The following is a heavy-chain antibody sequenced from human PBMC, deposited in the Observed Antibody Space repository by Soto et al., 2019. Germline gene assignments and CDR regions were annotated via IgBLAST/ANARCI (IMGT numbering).Heavy chain of an antibody. CDR1: GFTFSSYG. J-gene: IGHJ4*02. CDR3: AKPGRFLEWLYLDY. V-gene: IGHV3-30*18. CDR2: ISYDGSNK. D-gene: IGHD3-3*01. Sequence: GGSLRLSCAASGFTFSSYGMHWVRQAPGKGLEWVAVISYDGSNKYYADSVKGRFTISRDNSKNTLYLQMNSLRAEDTAVYYCAKPGRFLEWLYLDYWGQGTLVTVSS.